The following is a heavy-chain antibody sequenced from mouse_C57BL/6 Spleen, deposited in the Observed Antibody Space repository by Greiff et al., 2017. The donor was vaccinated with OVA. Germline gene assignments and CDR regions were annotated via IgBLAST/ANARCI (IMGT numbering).Heavy chain of an antibody. V-gene: IGHV5-17*01. CDR1: GFTFSDYG. D-gene: IGHD3-2*02. Sequence: EVKLVESGGGLVKPGGSLKLSCAASGFTFSDYGMHWVRQAPEKGLEWVAYISSGSSTIYYADTVKCRFTISRDNAKNTLFLQITSLRSEDTAMYYCARPSLRPYWYFDVWGTGTTVTVSS. CDR3: ARPSLRPYWYFDV. J-gene: IGHJ1*03. CDR2: ISSGSSTI.